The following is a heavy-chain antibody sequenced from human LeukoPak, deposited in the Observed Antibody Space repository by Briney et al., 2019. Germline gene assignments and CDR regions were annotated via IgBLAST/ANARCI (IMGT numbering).Heavy chain of an antibody. D-gene: IGHD5-24*01. CDR2: FYASGSP. CDR3: ARQRDGWLFDY. Sequence: PSETLSLTCTVSGGSISSYYWSWLRQPAGKELEWLGRFYASGSPIYNPSLNSRVTISLDTSKNQFSLRLNSVTAADTAVYYCARQRDGWLFDYWGQGTLVTVSS. V-gene: IGHV4-4*07. CDR1: GGSISSYY. J-gene: IGHJ4*02.